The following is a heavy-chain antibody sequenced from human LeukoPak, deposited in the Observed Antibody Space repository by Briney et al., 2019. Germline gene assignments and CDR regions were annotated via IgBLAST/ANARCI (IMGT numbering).Heavy chain of an antibody. CDR3: AKVQDCSSTSCHPISYFDY. D-gene: IGHD2-2*01. V-gene: IGHV3-23*01. J-gene: IGHJ4*02. CDR2: ISGSGDNT. Sequence: GGSLRLSCAASGFTFSSYAMSWVRQAPGKGLECVSGISGSGDNTYYTDSVKGRFTISRDTSRNTLYLQMNSLRAEDTAVYYCAKVQDCSSTSCHPISYFDYWGQGTLVTVSS. CDR1: GFTFSSYA.